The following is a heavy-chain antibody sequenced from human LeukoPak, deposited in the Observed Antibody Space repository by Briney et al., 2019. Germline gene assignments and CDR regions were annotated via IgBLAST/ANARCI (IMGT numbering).Heavy chain of an antibody. CDR3: ARVAVSGPTGWFDS. V-gene: IGHV3-21*01. Sequence: GGSLRLSCAGSGFALKSYSLTWVRQAPGKGLEWVSSISSTSAYIHYADSVKGRFTISRDNVDNVVYLEMNSLGAEDTATYYRARVAVSGPTGWFDSWGQGTLVIVSS. D-gene: IGHD2-8*02. CDR1: GFALKSYS. J-gene: IGHJ5*01. CDR2: ISSTSAYI.